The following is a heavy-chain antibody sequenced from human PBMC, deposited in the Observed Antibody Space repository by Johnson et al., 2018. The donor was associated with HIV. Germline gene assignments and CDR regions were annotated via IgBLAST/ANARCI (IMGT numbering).Heavy chain of an antibody. Sequence: QVQLVESGGGLAKPAWSPRLSCAASQFTVSNYYMICVRQAPGKGLEWVAVISYDGSNKYYADSVKGRFTISRDNAKNSLYLQMNSLRAEDTAVYYCAREEGDYGDSFTDDAFDIWGQGTMVTVYS. CDR3: AREEGDYGDSFTDDAFDI. J-gene: IGHJ3*02. D-gene: IGHD4-17*01. V-gene: IGHV3-30*03. CDR2: ISYDGSNK. CDR1: QFTVSNYY.